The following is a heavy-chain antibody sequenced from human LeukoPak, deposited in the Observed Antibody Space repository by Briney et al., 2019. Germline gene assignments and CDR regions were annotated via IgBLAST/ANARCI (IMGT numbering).Heavy chain of an antibody. J-gene: IGHJ4*02. D-gene: IGHD4-17*01. V-gene: IGHV3-30*02. CDR2: IRYDGSNK. Sequence: GGSLRLSCAASGFTFSSYWMSWVRQAPGKGLEWVAFIRYDGSNKYYADSVKGRFTISRDNSKNTLYLQMNSLRAEDTAVYYCAKDLTTVTPRYYFDYWGQGTLVTVSS. CDR3: AKDLTTVTPRYYFDY. CDR1: GFTFSSYW.